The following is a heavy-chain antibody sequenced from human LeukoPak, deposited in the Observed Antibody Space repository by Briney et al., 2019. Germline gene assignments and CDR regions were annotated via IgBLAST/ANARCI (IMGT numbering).Heavy chain of an antibody. D-gene: IGHD4-17*01. J-gene: IGHJ5*02. Sequence: SVKVSCKASGDTFTTYAIIWVRQAPGQGLEWMGGIIPMFDTPNYAQRLQGRVTITADKSTSTAYMELSSLRSEDTAVYYCARGSGTTVTTNWFDPWGQGTLVTVSS. CDR2: IIPMFDTP. V-gene: IGHV1-69*06. CDR1: GDTFTTYA. CDR3: ARGSGTTVTTNWFDP.